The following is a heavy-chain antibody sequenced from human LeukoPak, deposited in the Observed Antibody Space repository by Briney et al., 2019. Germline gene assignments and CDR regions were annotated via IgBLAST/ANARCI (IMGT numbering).Heavy chain of an antibody. J-gene: IGHJ4*02. Sequence: GGSLRLSCAASGFTFSSYAMSWDRQAPGKGLEWVSAISGSGGSTYYADSVKGRFTISRDNSKNTLYLQMNSLRAEDTAVYYCAKFGAGLGSYSGVAENWGQGTLVTVSS. CDR1: GFTFSSYA. CDR3: AKFGAGLGSYSGVAEN. V-gene: IGHV3-23*01. CDR2: ISGSGGST. D-gene: IGHD3-10*01.